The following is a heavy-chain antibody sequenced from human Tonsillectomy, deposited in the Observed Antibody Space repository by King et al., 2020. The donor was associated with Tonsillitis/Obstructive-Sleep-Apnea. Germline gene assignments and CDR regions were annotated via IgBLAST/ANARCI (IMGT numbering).Heavy chain of an antibody. Sequence: PLQESGPGLVKPSGTLSLTCAVSGGSISSSNWWSWVRQPPGKGLEWIGEIYHTGSTNHNPSLKSRVAISVDESKNQFSLKLSSVTAADTAVYYCARCGLTVTRYYHYLYMDVWGKGTTVTVSS. J-gene: IGHJ6*03. V-gene: IGHV4-4*02. CDR2: IYHTGST. CDR1: GGSISSSNW. CDR3: ARCGLTVTRYYHYLYMDV. D-gene: IGHD4-17*01.